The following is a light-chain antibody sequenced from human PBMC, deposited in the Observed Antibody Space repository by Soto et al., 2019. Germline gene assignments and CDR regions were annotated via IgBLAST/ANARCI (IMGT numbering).Light chain of an antibody. Sequence: QSVLTQPASLSGSPRQSITISCTGSSSDVGGYDYVSWYQQHPGKAPKLIIYDVNNRPSGVSNRFSGSKSGNTASLTISGLQAEDEADYHCSSYTSSSTYVVFGGGTKVTVL. V-gene: IGLV2-14*03. CDR3: SSYTSSSTYVV. J-gene: IGLJ2*01. CDR1: SSDVGGYDY. CDR2: DVN.